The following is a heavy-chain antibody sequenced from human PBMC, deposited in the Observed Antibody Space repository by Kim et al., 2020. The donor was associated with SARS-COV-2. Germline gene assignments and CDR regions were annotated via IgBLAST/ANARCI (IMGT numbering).Heavy chain of an antibody. D-gene: IGHD4-17*01. CDR2: ISSGSGPI. V-gene: IGHV3-21*01. CDR1: GFSFSSYS. CDR3: VRNYGGNSGAY. Sequence: GGSLRLSCAASGFSFSSYSLNWVRQAPGKGLEWVSSISSGSGPIYYADSVKGRFTISRDNKKNSTYLQMNSLSAEDAAVYYCVRNYGGNSGAYWCQATLV. J-gene: IGHJ4*02.